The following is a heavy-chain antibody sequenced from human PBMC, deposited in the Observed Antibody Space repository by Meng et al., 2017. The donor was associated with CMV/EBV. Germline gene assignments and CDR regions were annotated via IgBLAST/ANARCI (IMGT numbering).Heavy chain of an antibody. Sequence: GESLKISCAASGFTFSRYWVTWVRKAPGKGLEWVVNINQDGTKIYYVDSVKGRFTVSRDNARNSVYLQLNSLTVEDTAVYYCARIGYTSSSLDYWGRGALVTVSS. CDR2: INQDGTKI. D-gene: IGHD5-18*01. CDR3: ARIGYTSSSLDY. V-gene: IGHV3-7*01. CDR1: GFTFSRYW. J-gene: IGHJ4*02.